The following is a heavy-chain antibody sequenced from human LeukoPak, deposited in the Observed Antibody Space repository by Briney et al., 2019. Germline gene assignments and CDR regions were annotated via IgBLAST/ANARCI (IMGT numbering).Heavy chain of an antibody. J-gene: IGHJ4*02. Sequence: PGGSLRLSCATPGFTFDDYAMHWVRQAPGKGLEWVSGISWNSGSIDYADSVKGRFNISSDNAMKSLYLQMNSLRAEDTALYYCAKDLPAAATGLHYWGQGTLVTVSS. D-gene: IGHD6-13*01. CDR3: AKDLPAAATGLHY. CDR1: GFTFDDYA. CDR2: ISWNSGSI. V-gene: IGHV3-9*01.